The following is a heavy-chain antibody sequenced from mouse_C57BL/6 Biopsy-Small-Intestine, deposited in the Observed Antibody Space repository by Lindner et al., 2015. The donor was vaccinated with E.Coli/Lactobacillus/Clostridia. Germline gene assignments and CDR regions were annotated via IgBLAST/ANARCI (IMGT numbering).Heavy chain of an antibody. V-gene: IGHV9-3*02. J-gene: IGHJ4*01. CDR1: GYSFTTYA. D-gene: IGHD1-1*02. CDR3: ARDPHGGKSIIEY. CDR2: INTNTGNP. Sequence: VKVSCKASGYSFTTYAMNWVRQAPGQGLEWMGWINTNTGNPTYAQGFAGRFVFSLDSSVTTAYLQISSLKAEDTAVYYCARDPHGGKSIIEYWGQGTLVTVSS.